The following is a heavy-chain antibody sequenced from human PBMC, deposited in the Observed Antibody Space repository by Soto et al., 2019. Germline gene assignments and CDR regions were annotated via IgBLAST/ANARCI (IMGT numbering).Heavy chain of an antibody. CDR2: VSSDGSNL. Sequence: GGSLRLSCAASGFTFSYYGMHWVRQAPGKGLECVALVSSDGSNLFYAGSVKGRFTISRDNSKNTLYLQMNSLRAEDTAVYYCAKNTGGNSYYFDFWGQGTLVTVST. CDR1: GFTFSYYG. V-gene: IGHV3-30*18. D-gene: IGHD2-21*01. J-gene: IGHJ4*02. CDR3: AKNTGGNSYYFDF.